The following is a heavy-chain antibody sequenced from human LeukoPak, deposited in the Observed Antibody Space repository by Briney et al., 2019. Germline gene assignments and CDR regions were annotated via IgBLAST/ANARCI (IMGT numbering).Heavy chain of an antibody. Sequence: GESLKISCKGSGYSFTSYWISWVRQMPGKGLEWMGRIDPSDSYTNYSPSFQGHVTISADKSISTAYLQWSSLKASDTAMYYCASRQGVGVYFDYWGQGTLVTVSS. J-gene: IGHJ4*02. CDR2: IDPSDSYT. CDR1: GYSFTSYW. D-gene: IGHD2-15*01. CDR3: ASRQGVGVYFDY. V-gene: IGHV5-10-1*01.